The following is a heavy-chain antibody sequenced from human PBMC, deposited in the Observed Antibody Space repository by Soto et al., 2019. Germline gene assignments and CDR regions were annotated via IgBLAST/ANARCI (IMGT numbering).Heavy chain of an antibody. D-gene: IGHD2-2*01. J-gene: IGHJ4*02. CDR2: ISYDGSNK. CDR3: AKSLSGTSCSD. V-gene: IGHV3-30*18. Sequence: PGGSLRLSCAASGFTFSSYWMSWVRQAPGKGLEWVAVISYDGSNKYYADSVKGRFTISRDNSKNTLYLQMNSLRAEDTAVYYCAKSLSGTSCSDWSQGTLVTVSS. CDR1: GFTFSSYW.